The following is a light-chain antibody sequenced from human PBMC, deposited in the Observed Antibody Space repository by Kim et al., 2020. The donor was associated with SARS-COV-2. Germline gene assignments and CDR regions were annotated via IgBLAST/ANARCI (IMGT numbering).Light chain of an antibody. V-gene: IGLV3-19*01. J-gene: IGLJ3*02. CDR2: GKN. CDR3: HSRDSVNRGWV. Sequence: ALGQTVRSSCQGDSLRPCYANWYQQKQGQAPVVVMYGKNKRPSGIPDRFSGCFSGETASLTITGAQAEDEADYYCHSRDSVNRGWVLGGGTKVTVL. CDR1: SLRPCY.